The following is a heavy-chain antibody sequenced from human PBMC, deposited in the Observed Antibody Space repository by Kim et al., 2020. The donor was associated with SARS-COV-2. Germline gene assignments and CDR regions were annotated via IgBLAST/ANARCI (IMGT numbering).Heavy chain of an antibody. CDR3: ARVVGRDWYFDL. J-gene: IGHJ2*01. V-gene: IGHV3-33*08. CDR2: IWYDGSNK. D-gene: IGHD2-15*01. CDR1: GFTFSSYG. Sequence: GGSLRLSCAASGFTFSSYGMHWVRQAPGKGLEWVAVIWYDGSNKYYADSVKGRFTISRDNSKNTLYLQMNSLRAEDTAVYYCARVVGRDWYFDLWGRGTLVTVSS.